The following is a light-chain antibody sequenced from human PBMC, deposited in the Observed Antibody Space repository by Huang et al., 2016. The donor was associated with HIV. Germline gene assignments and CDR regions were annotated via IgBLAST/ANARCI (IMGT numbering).Light chain of an antibody. V-gene: IGKV1-6*01. CDR1: QDIRKD. CDR3: LQDHTYPWT. CDR2: AAS. J-gene: IGKJ1*01. Sequence: AIQMTQSPSSLSASVGDRVTITCRSSQDIRKDLGWYQQKPGKAPNLRIFAASTLQSGVPSRFRGSGSGTEFTLTISSLQPEDFATYYCLQDHTYPWTFGQGTKVEIK.